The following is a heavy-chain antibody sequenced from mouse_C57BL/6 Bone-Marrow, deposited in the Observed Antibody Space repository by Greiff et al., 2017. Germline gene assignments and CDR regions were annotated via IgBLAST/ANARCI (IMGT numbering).Heavy chain of an antibody. D-gene: IGHD1-1*01. J-gene: IGHJ4*01. CDR2: IYPGNSDT. CDR3: TRWITVVATNAMDY. Sequence: VQLQQSGTVLARPGASVKMSCKTSGYTFTSYWMHWVKQRPGQGLEWIGAIYPGNSDTSYNQKFKGKAKLTAVTSASTAYMELSSLTNEDSAVYYCTRWITVVATNAMDYWGQGTSVTVSS. V-gene: IGHV1-5*01. CDR1: GYTFTSYW.